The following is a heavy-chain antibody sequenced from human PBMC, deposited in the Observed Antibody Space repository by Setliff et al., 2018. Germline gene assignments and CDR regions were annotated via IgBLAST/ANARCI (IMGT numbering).Heavy chain of an antibody. D-gene: IGHD2-2*01. CDR2: MYHSGST. CDR3: ARHIWGAKMQLPHDVFDI. CDR1: GDSITSGSDS. V-gene: IGHV4-39*01. J-gene: IGHJ3*02. Sequence: PSETLSLTCTVSGDSITSGSDSWNWLRQPAGKGLEWIGSMYHSGSTYYSPSLESRVTISVDMSKNHLCLKLSSVTAADTAVYYCARHIWGAKMQLPHDVFDIWGQGTMVTVSS.